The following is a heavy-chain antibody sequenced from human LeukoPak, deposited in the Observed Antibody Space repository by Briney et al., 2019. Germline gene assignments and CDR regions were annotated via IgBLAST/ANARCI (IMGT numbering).Heavy chain of an antibody. CDR1: GFTFSNAW. D-gene: IGHD5-18*01. CDR3: ARDRGYSYGWYFDY. CDR2: IKSKTDGGTT. V-gene: IGHV3-15*01. Sequence: GGSLRLSCAASGFTFSNAWMSWVRQAPGKGLEWVGRIKSKTDGGTTDYAAPVKGRFTISRDDSKNTLYLQMNSLKTEDTAVYYCARDRGYSYGWYFDYWGQGTLVTVSS. J-gene: IGHJ4*02.